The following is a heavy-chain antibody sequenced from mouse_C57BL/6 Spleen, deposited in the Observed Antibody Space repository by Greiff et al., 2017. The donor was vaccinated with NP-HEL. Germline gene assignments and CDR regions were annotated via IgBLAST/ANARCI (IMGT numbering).Heavy chain of an antibody. J-gene: IGHJ1*03. CDR3: ARTAYYYGSSHWYFDV. Sequence: EVQLQQSGPELVKPGASVKIPCKASGYTFTDYNMDWVKQSHGKSLEWIGDINPNNGGTIYNQKFKGKATLTVDKSSSTAYMQLSSLTSEDSAVYYCARTAYYYGSSHWYFDVWGTGTTVTVSS. D-gene: IGHD1-1*01. CDR2: INPNNGGT. V-gene: IGHV1-18*01. CDR1: GYTFTDYN.